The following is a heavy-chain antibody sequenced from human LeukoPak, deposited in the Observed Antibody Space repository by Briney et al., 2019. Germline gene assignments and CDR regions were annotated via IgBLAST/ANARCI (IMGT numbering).Heavy chain of an antibody. CDR3: ARLRFEMAIDY. Sequence: GESLKISCKDSGYIFTNYWIGVVRQMPGKGLEWMGIIYPGDSDTRYSPSFQGQVTISADKTISTAYLQWNSLKAADTAMYYCARLRFEMAIDYWGQGTLVTVSS. CDR1: GYIFTNYW. V-gene: IGHV5-51*01. J-gene: IGHJ4*02. D-gene: IGHD5-24*01. CDR2: IYPGDSDT.